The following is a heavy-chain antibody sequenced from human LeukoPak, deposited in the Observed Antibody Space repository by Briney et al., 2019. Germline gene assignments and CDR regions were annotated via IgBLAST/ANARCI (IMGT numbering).Heavy chain of an antibody. J-gene: IGHJ4*02. Sequence: SETLSLTCTVSGYSISSGYYWGWIRQPPGKGLEWIGSIYHSGSTYYNPSLKSRVTISVDTSKNQFSLKLSSVTAADTAVYYCARLGTSGYYHPYYFDYWGQGTLVTVSS. V-gene: IGHV4-38-2*02. CDR3: ARLGTSGYYHPYYFDY. CDR1: GYSISSGYY. D-gene: IGHD3-22*01. CDR2: IYHSGST.